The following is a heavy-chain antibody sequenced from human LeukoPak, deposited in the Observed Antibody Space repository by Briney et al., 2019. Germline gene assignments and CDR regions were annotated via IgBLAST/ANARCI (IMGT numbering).Heavy chain of an antibody. D-gene: IGHD6-25*01. CDR3: AKKGEKRIAAEEDV. V-gene: IGHV3-23*01. CDR2: FSGSGGST. Sequence: PGRSLRLPHASPGFTLSIYDMSWVPQAPGKGLEGGWAFSGSGGSTYYEDSVKGRFTISRDNSKNTLYLQMTSLRAEDTAVYYCAKKGEKRIAAEEDVWGQGTTVTVSS. CDR1: GFTLSIYD. J-gene: IGHJ6*02.